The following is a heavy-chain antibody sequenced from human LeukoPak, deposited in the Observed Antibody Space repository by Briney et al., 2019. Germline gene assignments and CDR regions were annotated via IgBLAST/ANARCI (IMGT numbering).Heavy chain of an antibody. V-gene: IGHV4-39*07. D-gene: IGHD2-15*01. J-gene: IGHJ6*02. CDR2: INHSGST. CDR1: GGSISSSNYY. Sequence: SETLSLTCTVSGGSISSSNYYWGWIRQPPGKGLEWIGEINHSGSTNYNPSLKSRVTISVDTSKNQFSLKLSSVTAADTAVYYCARVWATRAAILCSGGSCYSPRHTKGYYYGMDVWGQGTTVTVSS. CDR3: ARVWATRAAILCSGGSCYSPRHTKGYYYGMDV.